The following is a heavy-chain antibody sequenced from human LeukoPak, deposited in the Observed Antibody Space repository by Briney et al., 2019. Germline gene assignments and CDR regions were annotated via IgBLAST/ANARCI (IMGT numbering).Heavy chain of an antibody. CDR3: ARDRSLDDALDM. CDR1: GFSFSNYY. J-gene: IGHJ3*02. V-gene: IGHV3-69-1*01. D-gene: IGHD3-16*02. CDR2: ITSSRTL. Sequence: PGGSLGLSCAASGFSFSNYYMNWVRQAPGKGLEWVSYITSSRTLYYADSVKGRFTISRDNVKNSVYLQMNNLRAEDTAVYFCARDRSLDDALDMWGQGTMVIVSS.